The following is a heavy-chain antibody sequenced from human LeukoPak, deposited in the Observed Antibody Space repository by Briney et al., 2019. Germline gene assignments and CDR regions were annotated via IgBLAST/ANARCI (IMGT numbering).Heavy chain of an antibody. CDR3: ARDSLEYTTSSAAY. V-gene: IGHV3-30*02. J-gene: IGHJ4*02. CDR2: IRYDGSNK. Sequence: GGSLRLSCAASGFTFSSYGMHWVRQAPGKGLEWVAFIRYDGSNKYYADSVKGRFTISRDNSKNTLYLQMNSLRAEDTAVYYCARDSLEYTTSSAAYWGQGALVTVSS. CDR1: GFTFSSYG. D-gene: IGHD6-13*01.